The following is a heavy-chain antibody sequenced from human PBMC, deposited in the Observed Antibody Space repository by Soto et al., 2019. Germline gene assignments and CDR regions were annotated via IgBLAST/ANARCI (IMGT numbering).Heavy chain of an antibody. V-gene: IGHV3-11*05. J-gene: IGHJ6*02. CDR1: GFTFRNYY. CDR3: ARENYYGMDV. Sequence: GGSLRLSCAASGFTFRNYYMTWIRQAPGKGLEWVSYISIRTDNTNYADSVKGRFIISRDNDKNSLYLQLNSLRAEDTAVYYCARENYYGMDVWGRGTTVTVSS. CDR2: ISIRTDNT.